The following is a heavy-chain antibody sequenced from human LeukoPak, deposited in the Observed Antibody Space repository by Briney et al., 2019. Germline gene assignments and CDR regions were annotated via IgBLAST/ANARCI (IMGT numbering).Heavy chain of an antibody. CDR3: ARGIWGSGSYYSFDY. J-gene: IGHJ4*02. CDR1: GYTFTSYD. Sequence: GASVKASCKASGYTFTSYDINWVRQAAGQGLEWRGWMNPNSGNTGYAQKFQGRVTMTRNTSISTAYMELSSLRSEDTAVYYCARGIWGSGSYYSFDYWGQGTLVTVSS. CDR2: MNPNSGNT. D-gene: IGHD3-10*01. V-gene: IGHV1-8*01.